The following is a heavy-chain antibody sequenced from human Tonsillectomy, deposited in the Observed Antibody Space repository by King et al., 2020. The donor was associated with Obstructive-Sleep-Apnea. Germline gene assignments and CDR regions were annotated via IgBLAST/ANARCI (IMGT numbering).Heavy chain of an antibody. CDR2: IYYSGST. J-gene: IGHJ6*02. CDR3: ARQDYYYGMDV. Sequence: QLQESGPGLVKPSETLSLTCTVSGGSIRSYYWSWIRQPPGKGLEWIGDIYYSGSTTYNPSLKSRVTISVDTSKNQFSLKLSSVTAADTAVYYCARQDYYYGMDVWGQGTTVTVSS. CDR1: GGSIRSYY. V-gene: IGHV4-59*08.